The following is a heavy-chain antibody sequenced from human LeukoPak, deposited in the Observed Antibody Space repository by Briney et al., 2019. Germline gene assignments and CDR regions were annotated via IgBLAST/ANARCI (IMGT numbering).Heavy chain of an antibody. D-gene: IGHD4-23*01. CDR2: LKNDGRGT. J-gene: IGHJ4*02. V-gene: IGHV3-74*03. CDR1: GFNLSAYY. CDR3: ARTTLETQYFDR. Sequence: PGRSLRLSCAASGFNLSAYYMDWVRQGPGKGLVWVSRLKNDGRGTKYADSVKGRFTISRDDAKNILYLQMTSLTVEDAAVYYCARTTLETQYFDRWGQGTLVTVSS.